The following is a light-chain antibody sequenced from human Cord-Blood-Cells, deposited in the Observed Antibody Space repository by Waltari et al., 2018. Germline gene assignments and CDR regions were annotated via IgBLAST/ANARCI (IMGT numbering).Light chain of an antibody. J-gene: IGLJ2*01. Sequence: QSALTQPASVSGSPRQSITISCPGTSTDVGGYNYVSWYQQHPAKAPKFMIYDVSKWPSGVYNRFSGSKSGNTASLTVFGLQPEDEADYYCSSYTSISTEVFGGGTKLTVL. CDR3: SSYTSISTEV. CDR2: DVS. CDR1: STDVGGYNY. V-gene: IGLV2-14*01.